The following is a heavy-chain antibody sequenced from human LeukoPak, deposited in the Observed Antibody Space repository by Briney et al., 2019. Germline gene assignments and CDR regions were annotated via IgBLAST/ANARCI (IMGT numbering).Heavy chain of an antibody. J-gene: IGHJ5*02. Sequence: QPGGSLRLSCAASGFTFSSYSMNWVRQAPGKGLEWVSYISSSSSTIYYADSVKGRFTISRDNAKNSLYLQMNSLRAEDTAVYYCARDAEIAAARPRGWFDPWGQGTLVTVSS. CDR3: ARDAEIAAARPRGWFDP. D-gene: IGHD6-13*01. V-gene: IGHV3-48*01. CDR2: ISSSSSTI. CDR1: GFTFSSYS.